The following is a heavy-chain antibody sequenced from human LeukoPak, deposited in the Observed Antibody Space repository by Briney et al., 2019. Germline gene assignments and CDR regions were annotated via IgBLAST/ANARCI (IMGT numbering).Heavy chain of an antibody. CDR2: IRQDGSEI. CDR3: ARVGIRDAFDI. V-gene: IGHV3-7*01. CDR1: GFIFGSYW. Sequence: PGGSLRLSCTTSGFIFGSYWMNWVRQTPEKGLEWVATIRQDGSEIYYVDSVKGRFTISRDNAKNSLFLQMKSLRAEDTAVYYCARVGIRDAFDIWGQGTMVTVSS. J-gene: IGHJ3*02. D-gene: IGHD3-10*01.